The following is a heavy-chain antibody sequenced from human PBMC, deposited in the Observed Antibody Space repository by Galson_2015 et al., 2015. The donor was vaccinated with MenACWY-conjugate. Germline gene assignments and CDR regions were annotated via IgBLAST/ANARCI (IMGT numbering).Heavy chain of an antibody. CDR2: VSYDGSSK. Sequence: SLRLSCAASGFRFRSYTLYWVRRAPGKGLEWVAVVSYDGSSKYYADSVKGRFTISRDNSKNTVSLQMNSLRPEDTAVYYCVRAEGWLRSAFDIWGQGTMVTVSS. CDR1: GFRFRSYT. J-gene: IGHJ3*02. CDR3: VRAEGWLRSAFDI. D-gene: IGHD5-24*01. V-gene: IGHV3-30*01.